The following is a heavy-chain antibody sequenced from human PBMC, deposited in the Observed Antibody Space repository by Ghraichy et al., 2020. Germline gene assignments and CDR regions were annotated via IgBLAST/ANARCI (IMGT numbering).Heavy chain of an antibody. CDR2: IKSDGSST. CDR1: GFTLSNYW. Sequence: GGSLRLSCAASGFTLSNYWMHWVRQAPGKGLVWVSRIKSDGSSTIYADSVKGRFTISRDNAKNTLYLQMNSLRAEETAVYYCAREYCSGGRCFFGTGGSHFDYWGQGTLVTVSS. V-gene: IGHV3-74*01. D-gene: IGHD2-15*01. J-gene: IGHJ4*02. CDR3: AREYCSGGRCFFGTGGSHFDY.